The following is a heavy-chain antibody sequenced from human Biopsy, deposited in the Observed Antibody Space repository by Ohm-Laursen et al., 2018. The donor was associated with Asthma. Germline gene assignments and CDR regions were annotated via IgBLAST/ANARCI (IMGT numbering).Heavy chain of an antibody. V-gene: IGHV1-2*06. J-gene: IGHJ5*02. D-gene: IGHD7-27*01. CDR2: INPNGGAT. CDR1: AYTFIGYH. Sequence: SVKVSCKASAYTFIGYHLHWVRQAPGGGLEWMGRINPNGGATIYAQKFQGRVTMTRDTSISTAYMELSRLTSDDTAVYYCARVQKSPGDRWFDPWGQGTLVTVSS. CDR3: ARVQKSPGDRWFDP.